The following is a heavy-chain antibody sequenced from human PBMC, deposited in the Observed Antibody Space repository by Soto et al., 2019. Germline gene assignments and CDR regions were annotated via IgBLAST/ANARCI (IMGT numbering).Heavy chain of an antibody. CDR1: GYTFTSYG. J-gene: IGHJ4*02. Sequence: ASVKVSCKASGYTFTSYGISWVRQAPGQGLEWMGWISAYNGNTNYAQKLQGRVTMTTDTSMSTAYMELRSLRSDDTAVYYCARVGECSGGSCYSSYFDYWGQGTLVTVSS. CDR2: ISAYNGNT. V-gene: IGHV1-18*04. CDR3: ARVGECSGGSCYSSYFDY. D-gene: IGHD2-15*01.